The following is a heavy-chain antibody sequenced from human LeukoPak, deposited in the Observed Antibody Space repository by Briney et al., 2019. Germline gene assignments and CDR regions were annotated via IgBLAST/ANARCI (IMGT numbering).Heavy chain of an antibody. CDR3: ARGRRNSSGVLGKFHYYYYMDV. CDR1: GYTFTSYD. J-gene: IGHJ6*03. V-gene: IGHV1-8*01. D-gene: IGHD6-19*01. Sequence: ASVKVSCKASGYTFTSYDINWVRQAPGQGLEWMRWMNPNSGNTGYAQKFQGRVTMTRNTSISTAYMELSSLRSEDTAVYYCARGRRNSSGVLGKFHYYYYMDVWGTGTTVTVSS. CDR2: MNPNSGNT.